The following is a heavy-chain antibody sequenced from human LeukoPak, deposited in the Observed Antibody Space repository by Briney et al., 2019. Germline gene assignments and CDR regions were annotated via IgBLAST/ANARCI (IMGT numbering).Heavy chain of an antibody. CDR3: ARAYCSGGSCYFLDY. V-gene: IGHV3-33*01. D-gene: IGHD2-15*01. Sequence: GGSLRLSCAASGFTFSSYGMHWVRQAPGKGLEWVAVIWYDGSNKYCADSVKGRFTISRENSKNTLYLQMNSLRAEDTAVYYCARAYCSGGSCYFLDYWGQGTLVTVSS. J-gene: IGHJ4*02. CDR2: IWYDGSNK. CDR1: GFTFSSYG.